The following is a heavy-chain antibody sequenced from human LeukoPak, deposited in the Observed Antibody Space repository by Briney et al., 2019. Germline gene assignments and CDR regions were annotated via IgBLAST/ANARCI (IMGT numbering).Heavy chain of an antibody. Sequence: PGGSLTLSCVVSGFSFSDSYMTWIRQTPGKGLESLAYISGSGRDIYYTDSVKGRFTISRDNAKDSLYLQMNGLRPEDTALYYCSTDPRLPIYWGPGTLVTVSS. CDR3: STDPRLPIY. D-gene: IGHD5-18*01. CDR2: ISGSGRDI. V-gene: IGHV3-11*01. CDR1: GFSFSDSY. J-gene: IGHJ4*01.